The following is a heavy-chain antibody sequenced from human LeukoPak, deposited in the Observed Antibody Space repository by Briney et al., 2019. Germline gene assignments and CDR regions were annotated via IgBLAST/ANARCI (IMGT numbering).Heavy chain of an antibody. CDR1: GFTFSSSW. CDR3: VKDNPLDY. Sequence: GGSLRLSCAASGFTFSSSWMNWVRQAPGKGLEWVAFIRYDGNNKLYADSMKGRFTISRDNSKNTLYLHINSLRAEDTAVYYCVKDNPLDYWGQGTLVTVSS. CDR2: IRYDGNNK. J-gene: IGHJ4*02. D-gene: IGHD1-14*01. V-gene: IGHV3-30*02.